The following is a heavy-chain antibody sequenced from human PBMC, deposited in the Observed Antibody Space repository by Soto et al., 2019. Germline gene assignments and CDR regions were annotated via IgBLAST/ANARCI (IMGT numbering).Heavy chain of an antibody. V-gene: IGHV3-7*01. D-gene: IGHD3-16*01. CDR2: IKQDGSEK. CDR3: ASLGRHG. J-gene: IGHJ6*02. CDR1: GFTFSDSW. Sequence: SLRLSCPSSGFTFSDSWMYWVRQAPVKGPELLSNIKQDGSEKNYVDSVKGRFIISRDNAKNSLYLQMNSLRAEDTAVYYCASLGRHGWGQGTTVT.